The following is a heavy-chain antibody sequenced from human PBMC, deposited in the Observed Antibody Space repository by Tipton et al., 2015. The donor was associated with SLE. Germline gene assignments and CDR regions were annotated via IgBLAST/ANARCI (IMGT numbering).Heavy chain of an antibody. J-gene: IGHJ3*02. V-gene: IGHV4-61*08. CDR2: IYYSGST. Sequence: TLSLTCTVSGGSINSGDHYWSWIRQPPGKGLEWIGYIYYSGSTNYNPSLKSRVTISVDTSKNQFSLKLSSVTAADTAVYYCARDSFSLRESSARDPGAFDIWGQGTMVTVSS. D-gene: IGHD3-22*01. CDR3: ARDSFSLRESSARDPGAFDI. CDR1: GGSINSGDHY.